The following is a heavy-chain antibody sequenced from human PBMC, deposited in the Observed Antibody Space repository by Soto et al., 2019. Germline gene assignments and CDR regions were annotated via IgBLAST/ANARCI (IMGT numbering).Heavy chain of an antibody. CDR3: ARRGKRWLQFDSAFDC. J-gene: IGHJ4*02. CDR1: GYSFTSYW. CDR2: IYPGDSDT. D-gene: IGHD5-12*01. Sequence: PGESLKISCKGSGYSFTSYWIGWVRQMPGKGLEWMGIIYPGDSDTRYSPSFRGQVTISADKSISTAYLQWSSLKASDTAMYYCARRGKRWLQFDSAFDCWGQGPLVTVSS. V-gene: IGHV5-51*01.